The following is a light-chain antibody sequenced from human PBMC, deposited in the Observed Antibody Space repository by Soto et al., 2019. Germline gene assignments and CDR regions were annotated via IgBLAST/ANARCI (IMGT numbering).Light chain of an antibody. V-gene: IGLV1-51*01. CDR3: GTWDSSLSGVV. Sequence: QSVLTQPPSVSAAPGQKVTISCSGSTSNIGNNYVSWYQHHPGTAPKLLIYDNNQRPSGIPDRFSGSKSGTSATLGITGLQTGDEADYYCGTWDSSLSGVVFGGGTKVTVL. CDR2: DNN. CDR1: TSNIGNNY. J-gene: IGLJ2*01.